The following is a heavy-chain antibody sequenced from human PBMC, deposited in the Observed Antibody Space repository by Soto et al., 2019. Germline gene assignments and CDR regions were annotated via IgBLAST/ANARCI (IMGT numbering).Heavy chain of an antibody. D-gene: IGHD3-22*01. V-gene: IGHV4-59*08. Sequence: PSETLSLTCTVSGASLSGYYWSWVRQPPGKRPEWIGYFHYTGSTDYNPSLKSRVTISVDSSQNQFSLKLTSVTPADTAVYYCARRSADTSGYYPFWGQGALVTVSS. CDR1: GASLSGYY. CDR2: FHYTGST. J-gene: IGHJ4*01. CDR3: ARRSADTSGYYPF.